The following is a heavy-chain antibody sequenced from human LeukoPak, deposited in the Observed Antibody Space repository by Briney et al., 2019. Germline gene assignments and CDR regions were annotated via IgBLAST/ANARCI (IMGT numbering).Heavy chain of an antibody. CDR3: ARGDLPDYYDSSGYYQIDY. CDR2: ISAYNGNT. J-gene: IGHJ4*02. V-gene: IGHV1-18*01. Sequence: ASVKVSCKASGYTFTSYSISWVRQAPGQGLEWMGWISAYNGNTNYAQKLQGRVTMTTDTSTSTAYMELRSLRSDDTAVYYCARGDLPDYYDSSGYYQIDYWGQGTLVTVSS. D-gene: IGHD3-22*01. CDR1: GYTFTSYS.